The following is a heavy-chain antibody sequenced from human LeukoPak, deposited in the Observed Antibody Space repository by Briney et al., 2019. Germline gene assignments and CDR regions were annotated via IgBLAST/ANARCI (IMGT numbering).Heavy chain of an antibody. CDR2: IHYTGNT. V-gene: IGHV4-59*12. CDR3: ATGSASQTSDAFDI. J-gene: IGHJ3*02. D-gene: IGHD6-6*01. CDR1: GGSISSYY. Sequence: SETLSLTCTVSGGSISSYYWSWIRQPPGRALEWIGYIHYTGNTYDNPSLKSRVTMSVDRSKNQFSLRLTSVTAADTAVYYCATGSASQTSDAFDIWGQGTMVTVSS.